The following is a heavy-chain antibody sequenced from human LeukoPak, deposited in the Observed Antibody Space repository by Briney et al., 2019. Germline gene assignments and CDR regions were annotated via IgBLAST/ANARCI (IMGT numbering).Heavy chain of an antibody. CDR1: GYTFTSYY. Sequence: GASVKVSCKASGYTFTSYYMHWVRQAPGQGLEWMGIINPSGGSTSYAQKFQGRVTMTRDTSTSTVYMELSSLRSEDTAEYYCARDAPRGYALDYWGQGTLVTVSS. V-gene: IGHV1-46*01. CDR3: ARDAPRGYALDY. CDR2: INPSGGST. J-gene: IGHJ4*02. D-gene: IGHD5-18*01.